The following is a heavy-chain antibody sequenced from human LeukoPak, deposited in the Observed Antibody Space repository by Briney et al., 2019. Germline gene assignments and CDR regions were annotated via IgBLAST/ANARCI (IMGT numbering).Heavy chain of an antibody. CDR1: GFIFSNYW. CDR2: IKQDGSEK. J-gene: IGHJ4*02. V-gene: IGHV3-7*01. D-gene: IGHD5-24*01. CDR3: ARLFGYNYVSLY. Sequence: GXXLRLSCAASGFIFSNYWMRWVRQAPGKGLEWVANIKQDGSEKYYVDSVKGRFTISRDNAKNSLYLQMNSLTAEDTAVYYCARLFGYNYVSLYWGQGTLVTVSS.